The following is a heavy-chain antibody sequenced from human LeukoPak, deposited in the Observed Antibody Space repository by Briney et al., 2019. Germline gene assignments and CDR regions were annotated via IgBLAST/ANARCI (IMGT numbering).Heavy chain of an antibody. V-gene: IGHV4-39*07. J-gene: IGHJ4*02. CDR1: GGSISSSSYY. D-gene: IGHD6-13*01. CDR3: ARGGYYFLY. CDR2: IYYSGST. Sequence: SETLSLTCTVSGGSISSSSYYWGWIRQPPGKGLEWIGSIYYSGSTYYNPSLKSRVIVSSDTSKNQFSLKLNSVTAADTAVYYCARGGYYFLYWGQGTLVTVSS.